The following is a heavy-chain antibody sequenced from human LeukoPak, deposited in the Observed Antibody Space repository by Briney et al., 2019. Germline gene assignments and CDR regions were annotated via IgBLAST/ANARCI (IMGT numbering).Heavy chain of an antibody. Sequence: PGGSLRLSCAASGFTFSSYGMHWVRQAPGKGLEWVAVISYDGSNKYYADSVKGRFTISRDNSKNTLYLQMNSLRAEDTAVYYCARDGRLAAAGTRGGIAVAAPFDYWGQGTLVTVSS. D-gene: IGHD6-13*01. CDR2: ISYDGSNK. CDR3: ARDGRLAAAGTRGGIAVAAPFDY. V-gene: IGHV3-30*03. CDR1: GFTFSSYG. J-gene: IGHJ4*02.